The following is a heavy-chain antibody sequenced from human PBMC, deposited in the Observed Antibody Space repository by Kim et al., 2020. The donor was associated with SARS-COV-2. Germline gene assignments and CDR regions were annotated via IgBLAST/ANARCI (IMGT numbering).Heavy chain of an antibody. V-gene: IGHV3-30*18. CDR1: GFTFSSYG. J-gene: IGHJ4*02. Sequence: GGSLRLSCAASGFTFSSYGMHWVRQAPGKGLEWVAVISYDGSNKYYADSVKGRFTISRDNSKNTLYLQMNSLRSEDTAVYYCAKDGGKAGYNYWGQGTLVTVSS. CDR2: ISYDGSNK. CDR3: AKDGGKAGYNY. D-gene: IGHD5-18*01.